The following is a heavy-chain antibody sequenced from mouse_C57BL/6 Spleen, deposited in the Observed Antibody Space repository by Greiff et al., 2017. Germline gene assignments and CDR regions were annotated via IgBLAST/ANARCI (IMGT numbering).Heavy chain of an antibody. CDR3: IFYDYDEGYFDY. CDR2: IDPENGDT. J-gene: IGHJ2*01. V-gene: IGHV14-4*01. CDR1: GFNIKDDY. Sequence: EVKLVESGAELVRPGASVKLSCTASGFNIKDDYMHWVKQRPEQGLEWIGWIDPENGDTEYASKFQGKATITADTSSNTAYLQLSSLTSEDTAVYYCIFYDYDEGYFDYWGQGTTLTVSS. D-gene: IGHD2-4*01.